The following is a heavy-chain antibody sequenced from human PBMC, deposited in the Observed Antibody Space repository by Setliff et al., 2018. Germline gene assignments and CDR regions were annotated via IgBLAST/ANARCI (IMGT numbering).Heavy chain of an antibody. CDR1: DGSLSTYY. CDR3: ARGQGYYMDV. CDR2: VYYSGTA. J-gene: IGHJ6*03. Sequence: PSETLSLTCTVSDGSLSTYYWSWIRQPPGKGLEFIGYVYYSGTANYSPSLRSRLTISVDTSKNQFSLKLSSLTAADTAGYYCARGQGYYMDVWGKGTTVTVSS. V-gene: IGHV4-59*12.